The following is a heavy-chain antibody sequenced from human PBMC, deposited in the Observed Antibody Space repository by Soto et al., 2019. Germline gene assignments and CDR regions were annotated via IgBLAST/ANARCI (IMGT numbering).Heavy chain of an antibody. Sequence: QVQLVQSGAEVKKPGSSVKVSCKASGGTFSSYAISWVRQAPGQGLEWMGGIIPIFGTANYAQKFQGRVTITADESTSTAYMELSSLRSEDTAVYYCARVRPGKNYYYGDYGYYFDYWGQGTLVTVSS. CDR2: IIPIFGTA. CDR1: GGTFSSYA. CDR3: ARVRPGKNYYYGDYGYYFDY. D-gene: IGHD4-17*01. J-gene: IGHJ4*02. V-gene: IGHV1-69*01.